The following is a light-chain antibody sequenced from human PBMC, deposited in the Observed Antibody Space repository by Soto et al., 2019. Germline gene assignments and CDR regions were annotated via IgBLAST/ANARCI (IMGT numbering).Light chain of an antibody. CDR2: EVS. J-gene: IGLJ3*02. Sequence: QSALTQSPSASGSPGQSVTISCTGTSSDVGNYKYVSWYQQHPGKAPKLMIYEVSKRPSGVHDRFSGSKSGNTAYLTVSGLQAEDEADYYCSSYAGSNNGVFGGGTTLTVI. CDR1: SSDVGNYKY. CDR3: SSYAGSNNGV. V-gene: IGLV2-8*01.